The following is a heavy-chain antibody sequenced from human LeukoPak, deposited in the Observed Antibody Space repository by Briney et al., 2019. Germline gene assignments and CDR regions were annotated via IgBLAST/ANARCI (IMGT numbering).Heavy chain of an antibody. CDR2: VFPGDSET. CDR1: GYRFTDYW. V-gene: IGHV5-51*01. Sequence: GESLKISCKASGYRFTDYWIGWVRQMPGKGLEWMGIVFPGDSETRNNPSFQGQVTISVDKSISTAYLRWSSLKASDTAMYYCARLYDSSGYFYGMDVWGQGTTVTVSS. J-gene: IGHJ6*02. CDR3: ARLYDSSGYFYGMDV. D-gene: IGHD3-22*01.